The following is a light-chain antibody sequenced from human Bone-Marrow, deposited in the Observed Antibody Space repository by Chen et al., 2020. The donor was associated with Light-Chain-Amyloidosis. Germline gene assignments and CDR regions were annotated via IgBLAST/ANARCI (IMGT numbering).Light chain of an antibody. CDR2: DDS. Sequence: SYVLTQPSSVSVAPGQTPPIACGGNNIGSTSVHWYQQTPGQAPLLVVYDDSDRPSGIPERLSGSNSGNTATLTISRAEAGDEADYYCQVWDRSSDRPVFGGGTKLTVL. V-gene: IGLV3-21*02. J-gene: IGLJ3*02. CDR1: NIGSTS. CDR3: QVWDRSSDRPV.